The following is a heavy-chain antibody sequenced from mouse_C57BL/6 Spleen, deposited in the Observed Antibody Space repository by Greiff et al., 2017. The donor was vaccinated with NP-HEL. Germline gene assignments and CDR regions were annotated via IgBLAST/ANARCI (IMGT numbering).Heavy chain of an antibody. D-gene: IGHD2-3*01. J-gene: IGHJ4*01. V-gene: IGHV1-80*01. Sequence: VQLQQSGAELVKPGASVKISCKASGYAFSSYWMNWVKQRPGKGLEWIGQIYPGDGDTNYNGKFKGKATLTADKSSSTAYMQLSSLTSEDSAVYFCARDGYYYAMDYWGQGTSVTVSS. CDR1: GYAFSSYW. CDR2: IYPGDGDT. CDR3: ARDGYYYAMDY.